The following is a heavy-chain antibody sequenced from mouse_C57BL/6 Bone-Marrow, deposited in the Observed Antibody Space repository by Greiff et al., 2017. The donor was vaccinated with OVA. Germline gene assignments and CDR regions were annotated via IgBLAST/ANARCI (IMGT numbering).Heavy chain of an antibody. V-gene: IGHV5-17*01. CDR1: GFTFSDYG. J-gene: IGHJ1*03. D-gene: IGHD2-12*01. CDR3: ARWAQRRDWYFEV. CDR2: ISSGSSTI. Sequence: DVMLVESGGGLVKPGGSLKLSCAASGFTFSDYGMHWVRQAPEKGLEWVAYISSGSSTIYYADTVKGRFTISRDNAKHTLFLQMTRLRSEDTAMYYCARWAQRRDWYFEVWGTGTTVTVAS.